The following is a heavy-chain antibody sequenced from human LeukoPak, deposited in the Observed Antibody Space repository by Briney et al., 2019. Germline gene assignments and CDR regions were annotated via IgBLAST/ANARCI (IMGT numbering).Heavy chain of an antibody. D-gene: IGHD1-7*01. CDR1: GGSVSSGTYY. CDR2: IYYSGST. J-gene: IGHJ5*02. CDR3: ARDLGLHPNWFDP. V-gene: IGHV4-61*01. Sequence: SETLSLTCTVSGGSVSSGTYYWRWIRQPPGTGLEWIGYIYYSGSTKYNPSLKSRVTISVDKSKNQFSLKLSSVTAADTAVYYCARDLGLHPNWFDPWGQGTLVTVSS.